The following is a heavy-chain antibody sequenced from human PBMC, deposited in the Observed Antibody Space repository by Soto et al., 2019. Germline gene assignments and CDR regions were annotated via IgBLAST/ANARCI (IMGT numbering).Heavy chain of an antibody. CDR2: IRSKDHDYAT. J-gene: IGHJ4*02. CDR1: GFTFSGSS. V-gene: IGHV3-73*01. Sequence: EVQLVESGGGLVQPGGSLKLSCATSGFTFSGSSMHWVRQASGKGLEWVGRIRSKDHDYATAYAASVKGRFTVSRDDSQSTAYLQMDSLRIEDTAVYYCAYTGVAVEGGYWGQGTLVTVSS. D-gene: IGHD1-1*01. CDR3: AYTGVAVEGGY.